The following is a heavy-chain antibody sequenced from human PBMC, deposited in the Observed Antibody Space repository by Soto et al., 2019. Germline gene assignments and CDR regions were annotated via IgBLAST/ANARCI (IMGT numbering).Heavy chain of an antibody. CDR1: GFIFSSHS. CDR2: ISSSSSYI. Sequence: PGGSLRLSCAASGFIFSSHSMNWVRQAPGKGLEWVSSISSSSSYIYYADSVKGRFTISRDNAKNSLYLQMNSLRAEDTAVYYCAREKGGYYDSSGYYYVPHYYYYGMDVWGQGTTVTVSS. CDR3: AREKGGYYDSSGYYYVPHYYYYGMDV. D-gene: IGHD3-22*01. J-gene: IGHJ6*02. V-gene: IGHV3-21*01.